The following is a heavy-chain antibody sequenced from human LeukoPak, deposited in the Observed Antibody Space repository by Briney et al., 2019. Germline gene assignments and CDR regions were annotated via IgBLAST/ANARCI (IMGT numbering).Heavy chain of an antibody. J-gene: IGHJ4*02. CDR2: INPNSGGT. Sequence: GASVKVSCKASGYIFTDNYIHWVRQAPGQGLEWMGRINPNSGGTNYAQKFQGRVTMTRDTSISTAYMELSRLRSDDTAVYYCARYNWNPTGQEPRNDYWGQGTLVTVSS. CDR3: ARYNWNPTGQEPRNDY. CDR1: GYIFTDNY. D-gene: IGHD1-20*01. V-gene: IGHV1-2*06.